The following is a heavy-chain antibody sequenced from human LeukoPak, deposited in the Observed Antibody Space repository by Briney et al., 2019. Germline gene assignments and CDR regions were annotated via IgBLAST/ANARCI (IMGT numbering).Heavy chain of an antibody. V-gene: IGHV3-30-3*01. D-gene: IGHD3-22*01. CDR2: ISYDGSNK. CDR1: GFTFSSYA. CDR3: ARDRYYYDSSGYFVGYY. Sequence: PGRSLRLSCAASGFTFSSYAMHWVRQAPGKGLEWVAVISYDGSNKYYADSVKGRFTISRDNSKDTLYLQMNSLRAEDTAVYYCARDRYYYDSSGYFVGYYWGQGTLVTVSS. J-gene: IGHJ4*02.